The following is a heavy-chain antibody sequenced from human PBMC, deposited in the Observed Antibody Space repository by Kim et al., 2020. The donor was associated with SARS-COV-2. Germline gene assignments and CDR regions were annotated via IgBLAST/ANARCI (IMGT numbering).Heavy chain of an antibody. Sequence: GGSLRLSCAASGFTFSSYGMHWVRQAPGKGLEWVAVIWYDGSNKYYADSVKGRFTISRDNSKNTLYLQMNSLRAEDTAVYYCAKAGDIVVVRTSGFDYWGQRTLVTSPQ. J-gene: IGHJ4*02. CDR1: GFTFSSYG. V-gene: IGHV3-33*06. CDR3: AKAGDIVVVRTSGFDY. D-gene: IGHD2-2*01. CDR2: IWYDGSNK.